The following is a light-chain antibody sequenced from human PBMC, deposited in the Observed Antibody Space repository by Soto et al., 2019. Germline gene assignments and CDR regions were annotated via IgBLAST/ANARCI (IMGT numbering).Light chain of an antibody. CDR3: QQYGSSPST. CDR2: AAS. Sequence: EIVLTQSPGTLSLSPGERATLSCRASQSVSSSYLAWYQQKPGQAPRLLIYAASSRATGIPDRFSGSGSGKDFTLTISRLEPEDFVVYYCQQYGSSPSTFGGGTKVEIK. CDR1: QSVSSSY. J-gene: IGKJ4*01. V-gene: IGKV3-20*01.